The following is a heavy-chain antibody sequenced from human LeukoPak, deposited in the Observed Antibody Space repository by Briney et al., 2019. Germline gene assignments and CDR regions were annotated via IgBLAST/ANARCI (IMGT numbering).Heavy chain of an antibody. Sequence: SETLSLTCTVSGGSITNYYWSWIRQPPGKGLEWIGFSYYNGNTNYNPSLKSRVTISVDMSKNQFSLKLSSVTAADTAVYYCARDRRPKYVWGSYRYTGHFDYWGQGILVTVSS. CDR3: ARDRRPKYVWGSYRYTGHFDY. V-gene: IGHV4-59*12. J-gene: IGHJ4*02. CDR1: GGSITNYY. D-gene: IGHD3-16*02. CDR2: SYYNGNT.